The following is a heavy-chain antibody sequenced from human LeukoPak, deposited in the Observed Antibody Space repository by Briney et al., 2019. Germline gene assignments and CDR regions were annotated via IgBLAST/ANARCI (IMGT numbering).Heavy chain of an antibody. J-gene: IGHJ4*02. CDR1: GYTFTSYG. D-gene: IGHD6-19*01. CDR3: ARGGNSGWRTPNDDY. Sequence: ASVKVSCKASGYTFTSYGISWVRQAPGQGLEWMGWSSPYNDNTNYAQKFQGRVTMTTDTSTSAAYKELRSLRYDDTAVYYCARGGNSGWRTPNDDYWGQGTLVTVSS. CDR2: SSPYNDNT. V-gene: IGHV1-18*01.